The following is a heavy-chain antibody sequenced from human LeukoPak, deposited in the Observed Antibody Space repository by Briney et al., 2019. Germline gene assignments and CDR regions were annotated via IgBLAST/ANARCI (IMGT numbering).Heavy chain of an antibody. V-gene: IGHV5-51*01. CDR1: GYSFTSFW. CDR3: ARSPAYYYDSSGYYYY. J-gene: IGHJ4*02. CDR2: IYPGDSDT. D-gene: IGHD3-22*01. Sequence: GESLQISCKGSGYSFTSFWIGWVRQMPGKGLEWMGIIYPGDSDTRYSPSFQGQVTISADKSISTAYLQWSSLTASDTAMYYCARSPAYYYDSSGYYYYWGQGTLVTVSS.